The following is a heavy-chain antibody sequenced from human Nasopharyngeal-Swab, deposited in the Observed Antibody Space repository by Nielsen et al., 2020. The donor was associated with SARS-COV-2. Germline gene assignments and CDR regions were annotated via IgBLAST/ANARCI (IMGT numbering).Heavy chain of an antibody. Sequence: SETLSLTCAVYGGSFSGYYWSWIRQPPGKGLEWIGEIHHSGSTDYNPSLKSRVTISVDTSKNQFSLKLSSVTAADTAVFYCARGQVRYDFWSGYYCGFDYWGQGTLVTVSS. J-gene: IGHJ4*02. CDR3: ARGQVRYDFWSGYYCGFDY. CDR2: IHHSGST. V-gene: IGHV4-34*01. D-gene: IGHD3-3*01. CDR1: GGSFSGYY.